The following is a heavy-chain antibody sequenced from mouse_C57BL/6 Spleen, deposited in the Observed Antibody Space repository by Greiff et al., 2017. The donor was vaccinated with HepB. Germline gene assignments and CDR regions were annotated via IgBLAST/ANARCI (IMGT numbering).Heavy chain of an antibody. J-gene: IGHJ3*01. V-gene: IGHV1-80*01. Sequence: VQLQQSGAELVKPGASVKISCKASGYAFSSYWMNWVKQRPGKGLEWIGQIYPGDGDTNYNGKFKGKATLTADKSSSTAYMQLSSLTSEDAAVYFCARGGGTTAGRFAYWGQGTLVTVSA. CDR3: ARGGGTTAGRFAY. CDR1: GYAFSSYW. CDR2: IYPGDGDT. D-gene: IGHD1-2*01.